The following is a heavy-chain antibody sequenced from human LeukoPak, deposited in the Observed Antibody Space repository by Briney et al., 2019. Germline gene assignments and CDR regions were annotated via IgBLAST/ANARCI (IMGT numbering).Heavy chain of an antibody. CDR1: GFTFNNYA. Sequence: PGGSLRLSCEVSGFTFNNYAMTWVRQPPGKGLERVSVISGSGRTTDYADSVKGRFTVSRDNSKNTLYLQMNSLRAEDTAVYYCAKESQAAKIVPDYWGQGTLVTVSS. D-gene: IGHD6-25*01. CDR2: ISGSGRTT. V-gene: IGHV3-23*01. J-gene: IGHJ4*02. CDR3: AKESQAAKIVPDY.